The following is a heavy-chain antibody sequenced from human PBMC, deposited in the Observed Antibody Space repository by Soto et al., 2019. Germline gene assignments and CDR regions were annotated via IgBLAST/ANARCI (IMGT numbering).Heavy chain of an antibody. D-gene: IGHD3-10*01. Sequence: QVQLVQSGAEVKKPGASVKVSCKASGYTFTSYGIGWVRQAPGQGLEWMGWISAYNGNTNYAQKLQGRVTMTTDTSTRTAYMELRRLRSDDTGVYSCARDGPMDRAFDIGGQGTMVSVSS. CDR2: ISAYNGNT. CDR1: GYTFTSYG. J-gene: IGHJ3*02. CDR3: ARDGPMDRAFDI. V-gene: IGHV1-18*01.